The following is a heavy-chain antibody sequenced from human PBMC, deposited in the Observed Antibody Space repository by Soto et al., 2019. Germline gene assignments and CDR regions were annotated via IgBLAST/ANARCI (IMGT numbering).Heavy chain of an antibody. D-gene: IGHD6-13*01. CDR2: ISGSGGST. CDR3: ARRSSSWYFDY. CDR1: GFTFSSYD. V-gene: IGHV3-23*01. J-gene: IGHJ4*02. Sequence: EVQLLEFGGGLVQPGGSLRLSCAASGFTFSSYDMNWVRQAPGKGLEWVSVISGSGGSTYYADSVNGRFTISRDNSKNTLYLLMNSLRAEDTAVYYCARRSSSWYFDYWGQGTLVTVSS.